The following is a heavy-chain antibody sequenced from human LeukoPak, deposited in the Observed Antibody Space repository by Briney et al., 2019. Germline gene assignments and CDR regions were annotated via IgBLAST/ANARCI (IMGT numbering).Heavy chain of an antibody. V-gene: IGHV3-11*01. CDR3: ARGWELLRAAFDI. D-gene: IGHD1-26*01. CDR2: ISSSGSTI. CDR1: RFTFSDYY. Sequence: GRSLRLSCAASRFTFSDYYMSWIPQAPGKRLEWISYISSSGSTIYYADSVKGRFTISRDNAKNSLYLQMNSLRAEDTAVYYCARGWELLRAAFDIWGQGTMVTVSS. J-gene: IGHJ3*02.